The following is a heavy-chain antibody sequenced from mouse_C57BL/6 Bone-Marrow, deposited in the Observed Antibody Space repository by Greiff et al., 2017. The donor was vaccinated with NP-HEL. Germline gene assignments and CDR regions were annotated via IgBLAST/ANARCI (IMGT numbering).Heavy chain of an antibody. CDR3: ARRGFYDGYYVGAMDY. D-gene: IGHD2-3*01. J-gene: IGHJ4*01. CDR1: GFTFSSYA. CDR2: ISDGGSYT. Sequence: DVKLVESGGGLVKPGGSLKLSCAASGFTFSSYAMSWVRQTPEKRLEWVATISDGGSYTYYPDNVKGRFTISRDNAKNNLYLQMSHLKSEDTAMYYCARRGFYDGYYVGAMDYWGQGTSVTVSS. V-gene: IGHV5-4*03.